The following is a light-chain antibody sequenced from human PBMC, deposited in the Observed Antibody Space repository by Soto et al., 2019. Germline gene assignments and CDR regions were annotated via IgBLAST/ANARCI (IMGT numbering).Light chain of an antibody. J-gene: IGKJ1*01. CDR3: QQYNTWLWT. CDR1: QSVNAN. V-gene: IGKV3-15*01. CDR2: GAS. Sequence: EVVMTQSPATLSVSPGERATLSCRASQSVNANLAWYHQKPGQAPRLLIPGASNRAAGIPARFSGSGFGTEFMLPVSSLQFEDFAVNYCQQYNTWLWTFGQGAKVEI.